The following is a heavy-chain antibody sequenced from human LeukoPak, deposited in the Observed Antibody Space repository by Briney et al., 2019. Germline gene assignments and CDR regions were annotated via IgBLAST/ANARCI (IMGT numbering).Heavy chain of an antibody. CDR3: TMTKGHDY. CDR2: IRSKAYGGTA. V-gene: IGHV3-49*03. Sequence: GGSLRLSCTASGFTFGDYAMSWFRQAPGKGREWGGFIRSKAYGGTAEYDAAVKGRFTISRDNSKSIAYLQMNSLKTEATAVSYCTMTKGHDYWGQGTLVTVSS. D-gene: IGHD4-11*01. CDR1: GFTFGDYA. J-gene: IGHJ4*02.